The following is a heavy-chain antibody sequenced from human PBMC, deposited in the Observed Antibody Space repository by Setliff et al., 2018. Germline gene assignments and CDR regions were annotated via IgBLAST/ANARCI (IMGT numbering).Heavy chain of an antibody. CDR3: ARGAPGRYCSGGSCSYFDY. CDR1: GGSFSNYA. J-gene: IGHJ4*02. Sequence: AASVKVSCKASGGSFSNYAIIWVRQAPGQGLEWMGGIIPIRGAADYAQKFQGKVIITADGSTSTAYMELTSLRSDDAAVYYCARGAPGRYCSGGSCSYFDYWGQGILVTVSS. V-gene: IGHV1-69*13. D-gene: IGHD2-15*01. CDR2: IIPIRGAA.